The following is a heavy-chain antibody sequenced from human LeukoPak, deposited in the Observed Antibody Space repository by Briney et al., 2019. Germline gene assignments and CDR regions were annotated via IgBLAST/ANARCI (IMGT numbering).Heavy chain of an antibody. CDR2: ISAYNGNT. V-gene: IGHV1-18*01. CDR3: ARVPNSGSYYEGDYFDY. J-gene: IGHJ4*02. D-gene: IGHD1-26*01. CDR1: GYTFTSYG. Sequence: ASVKVSCKASGYTFTSYGISWVRQAPGQGLEWMGWISAYNGNTNYAQKLQGRVTMTTDTSTSTAYMELRSLRSDDTAVYYCARVPNSGSYYEGDYFDYWRQGTLVTVSS.